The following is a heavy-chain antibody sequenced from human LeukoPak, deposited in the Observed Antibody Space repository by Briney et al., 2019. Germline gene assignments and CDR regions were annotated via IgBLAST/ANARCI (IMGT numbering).Heavy chain of an antibody. CDR3: ASPYFLISGD. CDR1: GFTFSSYS. J-gene: IGHJ4*02. V-gene: IGHV3-48*04. D-gene: IGHD1-26*01. CDR2: ISSSGSTI. Sequence: GGSLRLSCAAPGFTFSSYSMNWVRQAPGKGLEWVSYISSSGSTIYYADSVKGRFTISRDNAKNSLYLQMNSLRAEDTAVYYCASPYFLISGDWGQGTLVTVSS.